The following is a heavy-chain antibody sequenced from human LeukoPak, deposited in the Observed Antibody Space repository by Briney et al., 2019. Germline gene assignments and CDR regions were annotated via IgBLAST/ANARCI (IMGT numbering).Heavy chain of an antibody. CDR1: GGSISSYY. CDR2: IYYSGST. J-gene: IGHJ4*02. Sequence: PSETLSLTCTVSGGSISSYYWSWIRQPPGKGLEWIGYIYYSGSTNYNPSLKSRVSISVDRSKNQFSLKLSSVTAADTAVYYCARHEFESPNFDYWGQGILVTVSS. CDR3: ARHEFESPNFDY. V-gene: IGHV4-59*08. D-gene: IGHD3-9*01.